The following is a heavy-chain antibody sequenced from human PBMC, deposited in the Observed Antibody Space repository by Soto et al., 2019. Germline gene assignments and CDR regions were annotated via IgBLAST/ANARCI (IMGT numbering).Heavy chain of an antibody. CDR2: INPSGGST. CDR1: GYTFTSYY. V-gene: IGHV1-46*01. CDR3: AAPGDHDAFDI. Sequence: AAVKVSCKASGYTFTSYYMHWVRQAPGQGLEWMGIINPSGGSTSYAQKFQGRVTMTRDTSTSTVYMELSSLRSEDTAVYYCAAPGDHDAFDIWGQGTMVTVSS. D-gene: IGHD3-16*01. J-gene: IGHJ3*02.